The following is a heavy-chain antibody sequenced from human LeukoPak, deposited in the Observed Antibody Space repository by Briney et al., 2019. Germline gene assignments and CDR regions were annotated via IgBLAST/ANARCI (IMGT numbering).Heavy chain of an antibody. CDR2: IKSKSYGGAA. Sequence: PGESLRLSCAASGFAFNNAWMSWVRQAPGKGLEWIGRIKSKSYGGAADYAAPVKGRFTIPRDDSINRLYLQMNSLRAEDTAVYYCAKGNSLRYYYGMDVWGQGTTVTVSS. D-gene: IGHD2/OR15-2a*01. J-gene: IGHJ6*02. V-gene: IGHV3-15*01. CDR1: GFAFNNAW. CDR3: AKGNSLRYYYGMDV.